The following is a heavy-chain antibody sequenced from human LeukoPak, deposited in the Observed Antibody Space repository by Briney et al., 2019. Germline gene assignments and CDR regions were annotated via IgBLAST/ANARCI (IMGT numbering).Heavy chain of an antibody. CDR3: ARDLRVPHAFDI. Sequence: SETLSLTCTVSGYSISSGYYWGWIRPPPGKGLEWIGSIYHSGSTYYNPSLKSRVTISVDTSKNQFSLKLSSVTAADTAVYYCARDLRVPHAFDIWGQGTMVTVSS. CDR1: GYSISSGYY. V-gene: IGHV4-38-2*02. CDR2: IYHSGST. J-gene: IGHJ3*02.